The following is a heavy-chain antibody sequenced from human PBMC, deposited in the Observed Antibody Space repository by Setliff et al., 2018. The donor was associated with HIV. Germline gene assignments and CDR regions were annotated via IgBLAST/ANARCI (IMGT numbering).Heavy chain of an antibody. CDR1: GFSFSSYG. Sequence: PGGSLRLSCAASGFSFSSYGMHWVRQAPGKGLEWVAVIWYDGSEKYYADSVKGRVTISRDNSKNTVDLEMDSLRVEDTAVYYCAREGIVVRAGAFDFWGQGTMVT. CDR3: AREGIVVRAGAFDF. J-gene: IGHJ3*01. D-gene: IGHD3-22*01. CDR2: IWYDGSEK. V-gene: IGHV3-33*01.